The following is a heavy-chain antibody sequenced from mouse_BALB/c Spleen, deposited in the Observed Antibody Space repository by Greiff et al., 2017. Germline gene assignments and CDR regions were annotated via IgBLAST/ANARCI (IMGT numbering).Heavy chain of an antibody. CDR1: GYTFTSYW. CDR3: ARPYYAWFAY. J-gene: IGHJ3*01. Sequence: VQLQQSGAELAKPGASVKMSCKASGYTFTSYWMHWVKQRPGQGLEWIGYINPSTGYTEYNQKFKDKATLTADKSSSTAYMQLSSLTSEDSAVYYCARPYYAWFAYWGQGTLVTVSA. D-gene: IGHD1-1*02. V-gene: IGHV1-7*01. CDR2: INPSTGYT.